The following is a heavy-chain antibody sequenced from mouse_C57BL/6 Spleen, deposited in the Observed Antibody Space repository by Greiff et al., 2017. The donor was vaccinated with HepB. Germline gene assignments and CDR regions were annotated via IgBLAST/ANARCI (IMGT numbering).Heavy chain of an antibody. CDR1: GFTFSSYA. V-gene: IGHV5-4*01. CDR3: ARGDYCYGYAMDY. J-gene: IGHJ4*01. Sequence: EVHLVESGGGLVKPGGSLKLSCAASGFTFSSYAMSWVRQTPEKRLEWVATISDGGSYTYYPDNVKGRFTISRDNAKNNLYLQMSHLTSEDTAMYYGARGDYCYGYAMDYWGQGTSVTVSS. CDR2: ISDGGSYT. D-gene: IGHD2-12*01.